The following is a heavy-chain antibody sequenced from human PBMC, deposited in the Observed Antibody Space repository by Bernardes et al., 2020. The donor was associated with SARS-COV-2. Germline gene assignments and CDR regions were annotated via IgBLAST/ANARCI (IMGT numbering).Heavy chain of an antibody. CDR2: MNPNSGGT. V-gene: IGHV1-2*02. J-gene: IGHJ6*02. D-gene: IGHD3-10*01. CDR1: GYIFTDYY. Sequence: ASVKVSCKASGYIFTDYYIHWVRQAPGQGLEWMGWMNPNSGGTNYAQKFQGRVTMTRDTSIRTANMELSSLRSDDTAVYYCARAGGVDYYGKSGALKWFGMDVWGQGTTVTVSS. CDR3: ARAGGVDYYGKSGALKWFGMDV.